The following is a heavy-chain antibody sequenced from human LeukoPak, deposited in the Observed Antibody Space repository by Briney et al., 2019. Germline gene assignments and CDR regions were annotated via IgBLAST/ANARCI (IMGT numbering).Heavy chain of an antibody. CDR2: IWYDGSNK. CDR3: ARGGYSYRIDAFDI. V-gene: IGHV3-33*01. CDR1: GFTFSSYG. Sequence: GGSLRLSCAASGFTFSSYGMHWVRQAPGKGLEWVAVIWYDGSNKYYADSVKGRFTISRDNSKNTLYLQMNSLRAEDTAVYYCARGGYSYRIDAFDIWGQGTMVTVSS. J-gene: IGHJ3*02. D-gene: IGHD5-18*01.